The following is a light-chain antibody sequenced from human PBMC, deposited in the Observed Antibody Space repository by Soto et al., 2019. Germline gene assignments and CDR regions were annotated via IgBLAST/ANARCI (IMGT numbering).Light chain of an antibody. Sequence: EIVLTQSPGTLSLSPGERATLSCRASQSVASNYLGWYQQKPGQAPRVLIFDASIRATGIPDRFSASGSGSDLPLAIRRLEPGDCALYYCQQYDSLPLTFGRGTKVEI. J-gene: IGKJ4*01. CDR1: QSVASNY. V-gene: IGKV3-20*01. CDR3: QQYDSLPLT. CDR2: DAS.